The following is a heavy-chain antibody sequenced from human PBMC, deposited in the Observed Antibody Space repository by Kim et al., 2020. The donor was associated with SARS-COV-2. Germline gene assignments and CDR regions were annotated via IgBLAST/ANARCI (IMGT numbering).Heavy chain of an antibody. V-gene: IGHV3-30*18. CDR1: GFTFSSYG. CDR3: AKDQDVDTANHYYYYYGMDF. D-gene: IGHD5-18*01. J-gene: IGHJ6*02. CDR2: ISYDGSNK. Sequence: GGSLRLSCAASGFTFSSYGMHWVRQAPGKGLEWVAVISYDGSNKYYADSVKGRFTISRDNSKNTLYLQMNSLRAEDTAVYYCAKDQDVDTANHYYYYYGMDFWGQGTTVTVSS.